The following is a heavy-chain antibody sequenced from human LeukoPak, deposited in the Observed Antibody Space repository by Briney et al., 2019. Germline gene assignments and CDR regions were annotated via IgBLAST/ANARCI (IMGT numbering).Heavy chain of an antibody. V-gene: IGHV3-23*01. CDR2: ISGSGGST. J-gene: IGHJ3*02. D-gene: IGHD3-10*01. CDR1: GFTYSSYA. CDR3: AKTQIGGAVNDAFDI. Sequence: GGSLRLSCAASGFTYSSYAMSWVRQAPGKGLEWVSAISGSGGSTYYADSVKGRFTISRDNSKDTLYLQMNSLRAEDTAVYYCAKTQIGGAVNDAFDIWGQGTMVTVSS.